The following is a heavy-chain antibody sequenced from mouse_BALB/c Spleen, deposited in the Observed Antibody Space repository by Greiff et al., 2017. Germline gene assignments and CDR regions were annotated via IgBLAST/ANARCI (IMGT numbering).Heavy chain of an antibody. V-gene: IGHV1S137*01. CDR3: AREWGNYFDY. J-gene: IGHJ2*01. CDR1: GYTFTDYA. Sequence: QVQLKQSGAELVRPGVSVKISCKGSGYTFTDYAMHWVKQSHAKSLEWIGVISTYYGDASYNQKFKGKATMTVDKSSSTAYMELARLTSEDSAIYYCAREWGNYFDYWGQGTTLTVSS. D-gene: IGHD1-3*01. CDR2: ISTYYGDA.